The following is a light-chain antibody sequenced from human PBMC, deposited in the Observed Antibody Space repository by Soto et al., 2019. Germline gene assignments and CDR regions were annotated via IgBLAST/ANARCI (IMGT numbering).Light chain of an antibody. J-gene: IGLJ2*01. V-gene: IGLV2-14*01. Sequence: QSALTQPASVSGSPGQSITISCTGTSSDSGKYNYVSWFQQHPAKAPKLIIFEVSTRPSGVSNRFSGSKSGNTASLTISGLQAEDEADYYCSSYTGSNINTVVFGGGTKLTVL. CDR3: SSYTGSNINTVV. CDR2: EVS. CDR1: SSDSGKYNY.